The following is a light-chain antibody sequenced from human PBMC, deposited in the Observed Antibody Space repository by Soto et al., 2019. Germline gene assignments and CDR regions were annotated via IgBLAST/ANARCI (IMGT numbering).Light chain of an antibody. CDR2: EVS. Sequence: ALTQPASVSGSPGQSITISCTGTSSDVGGHDYVSWYQQHPGKAPKLLIYEVSYRPSGVSNRFSGSKSGNTASLTISGLQAEDEADYYCNSYTSSGALVFGGGTKVTVL. CDR1: SSDVGGHDY. J-gene: IGLJ3*02. V-gene: IGLV2-14*03. CDR3: NSYTSSGALV.